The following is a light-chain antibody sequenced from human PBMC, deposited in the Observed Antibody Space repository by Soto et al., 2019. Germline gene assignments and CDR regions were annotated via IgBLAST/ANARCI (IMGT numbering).Light chain of an antibody. J-gene: IGKJ1*01. Sequence: DIQMTQSPSSLSASVGDRVTITCRASQSISSWLAWYQQKPGTAPKVLIYHASNLQSGVPSRFSGSGSGTDFTLTISRMEPEDFAAYCCQQYGSSPRTFGQGTKVDIK. CDR2: HAS. CDR3: QQYGSSPRT. CDR1: QSISSW. V-gene: IGKV1-5*01.